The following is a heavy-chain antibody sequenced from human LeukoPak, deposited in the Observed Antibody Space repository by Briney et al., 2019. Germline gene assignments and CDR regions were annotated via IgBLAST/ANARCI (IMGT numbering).Heavy chain of an antibody. D-gene: IGHD6-19*01. Sequence: GESLKISCKGSGSSFTSYWIGWVRQMPGKGLEWMGIIYPGDSDTRYSPSFQGQVTISADKSISTAYLQWSSLKASDTAMYYCARLDSSGWYVYPKSIDYWGQGTLVTVSS. CDR1: GSSFTSYW. CDR2: IYPGDSDT. CDR3: ARLDSSGWYVYPKSIDY. J-gene: IGHJ4*02. V-gene: IGHV5-51*01.